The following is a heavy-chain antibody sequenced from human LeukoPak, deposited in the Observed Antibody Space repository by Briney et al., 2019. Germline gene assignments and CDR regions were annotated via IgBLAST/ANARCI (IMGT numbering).Heavy chain of an antibody. V-gene: IGHV1-3*01. J-gene: IGHJ4*02. CDR3: ARPAVSSGWYRPYYFDY. D-gene: IGHD6-19*01. CDR1: GYTFTSYA. Sequence: ASVKVSCKASGYTFTSYAMHWVRQAPGQRLEWMGWINAGNGDTKYSQKFQGRVTITRDTSASTAYMELSSLRSEDTAVYYCARPAVSSGWYRPYYFDYWGQGTLVTVSS. CDR2: INAGNGDT.